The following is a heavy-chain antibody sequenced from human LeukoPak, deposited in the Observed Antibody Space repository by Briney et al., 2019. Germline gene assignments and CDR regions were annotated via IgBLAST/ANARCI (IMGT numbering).Heavy chain of an antibody. Sequence: PSETLSLTCTVSGASISSYYWSWIRQPPGKGLEWIRYISYSGSTNYNPSLKSRVTISADTSKNQVSLTLSSVTAADTAVYYCARHPELYFFDYWGQGTLVTVSS. CDR3: ARHPELYFFDY. V-gene: IGHV4-59*08. CDR1: GASISSYY. D-gene: IGHD3-10*01. CDR2: ISYSGST. J-gene: IGHJ4*02.